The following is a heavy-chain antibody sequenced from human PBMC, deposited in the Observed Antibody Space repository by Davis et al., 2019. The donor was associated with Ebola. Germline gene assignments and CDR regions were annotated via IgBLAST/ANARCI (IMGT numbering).Heavy chain of an antibody. D-gene: IGHD3-10*01. V-gene: IGHV4-61*01. J-gene: IGHJ6*02. CDR3: AREKPYGSGVYYYYGMDV. CDR1: GGSISSSSYY. CDR2: IYYSGST. Sequence: GSLRLSCTVSGGSISSSSYYWGWIRQPPGKGLEWIGYIYYSGSTNYNPSLKSRVTISVDTSKNQFSLKLSSVTAADTAVYYCAREKPYGSGVYYYYGMDVWGQGTTVTVSS.